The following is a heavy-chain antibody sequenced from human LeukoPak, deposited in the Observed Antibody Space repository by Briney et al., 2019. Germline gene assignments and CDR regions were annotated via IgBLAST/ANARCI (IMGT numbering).Heavy chain of an antibody. CDR2: ISGSGGST. J-gene: IGHJ4*02. Sequence: GGSLRLPYAASGFTFSSYVVIWVRQAPDRGLVWVSPISGSGGSTYYADSVKGRFTISRDNSKNTLYLQMNSLRAEDTDVYYCAKRGPAGAGRSPDYFDYWGQGTLVTVSS. D-gene: IGHD6-19*01. CDR3: AKRGPAGAGRSPDYFDY. CDR1: GFTFSSYV. V-gene: IGHV3-23*01.